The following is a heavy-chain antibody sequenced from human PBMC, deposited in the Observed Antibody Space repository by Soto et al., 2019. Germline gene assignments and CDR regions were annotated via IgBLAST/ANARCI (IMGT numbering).Heavy chain of an antibody. CDR2: IYSGGST. CDR1: GFTVSSNY. Sequence: GRSLRLSCAASGFTVSSNYMSWVRQAPGKGLEWVSVIYSGGSTYYADSVKGRFTISRDNSKNTLYLQMNSLRAEDTAVYYCARDRIAVAGNPEYFQHWGQGTLVTVSS. D-gene: IGHD6-19*01. V-gene: IGHV3-66*01. J-gene: IGHJ1*01. CDR3: ARDRIAVAGNPEYFQH.